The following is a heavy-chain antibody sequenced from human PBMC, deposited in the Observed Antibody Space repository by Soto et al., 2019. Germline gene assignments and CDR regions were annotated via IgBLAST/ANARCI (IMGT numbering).Heavy chain of an antibody. V-gene: IGHV2-5*02. CDR3: AHGPREFSSSTSYFGY. CDR2: IYWDDDK. CDR1: GFSLSTSGLG. Sequence: SGPTLLNPTQTSTLTCTFSGFSLSTSGLGVGWIRQPPGKALEWLALIYWDDDKRYSPSLKSRLTITKDTSKNQVVLTMTNMDPVDTATYYCAHGPREFSSSTSYFGYWGQGTLVTSPQ. J-gene: IGHJ4*02. D-gene: IGHD6-6*01.